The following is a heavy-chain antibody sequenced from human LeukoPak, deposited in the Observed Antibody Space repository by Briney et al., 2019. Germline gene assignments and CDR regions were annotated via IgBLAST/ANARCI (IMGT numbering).Heavy chain of an antibody. D-gene: IGHD3/OR15-3a*01. CDR1: GGSINSSGYY. V-gene: IGHV4-61*05. CDR3: ARWNYDIWTGHRYFDY. CDR2: FDNSGGS. J-gene: IGHJ4*02. Sequence: PSETLSLTCTVSGGSINSSGYYWGWIRQPPGKGLEWIGYFDNSGGSNYNPALESRVIISVDTSKNQFSLKLRSLTAADTAVYYCARWNYDIWTGHRYFDYWGQGTLVIVSS.